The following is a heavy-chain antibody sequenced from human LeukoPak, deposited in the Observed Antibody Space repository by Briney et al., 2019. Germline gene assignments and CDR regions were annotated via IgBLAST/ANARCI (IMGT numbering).Heavy chain of an antibody. CDR3: ARVAISSGWSDY. CDR1: GFTFSSYS. J-gene: IGHJ4*02. Sequence: GGSLRLSCAASGFTFSSYSMNWVRQAPGKGLEWVSAISGSGGGTYYADSVKGRFTISRDNSKNKLYLQMNSLRAEGTAVYYCARVAISSGWSDYWGQGTLVTVSS. CDR2: ISGSGGGT. V-gene: IGHV3-23*01. D-gene: IGHD6-19*01.